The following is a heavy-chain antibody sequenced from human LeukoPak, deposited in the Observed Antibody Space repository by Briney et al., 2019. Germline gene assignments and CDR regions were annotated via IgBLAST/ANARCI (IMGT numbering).Heavy chain of an antibody. J-gene: IGHJ6*02. CDR2: ISWNSGSI. CDR1: GFTFNSYA. CDR3: AKDTNYYYYYGMDV. Sequence: PGGSLRLSCAASGFTFNSYAMHWVRQAPGKGLEWVSGISWNSGSIGYADSVKGRFTISRDNAKNSLYLQMNSLRAEDTALYYCAKDTNYYYYYGMDVWGQGTTVTVSS. V-gene: IGHV3-9*01.